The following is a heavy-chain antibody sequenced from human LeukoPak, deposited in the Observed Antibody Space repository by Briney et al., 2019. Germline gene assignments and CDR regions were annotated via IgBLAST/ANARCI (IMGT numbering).Heavy chain of an antibody. V-gene: IGHV3-48*01. CDR3: ARDSSAVDTVMDY. Sequence: GGSLRLSCAASGFTFSSYSMNWVRQAPGKGLEWVSYISSSSSTIYYADSVKGRFTISRDNAKNSLYLQMNSLRAEDTAVYYCARDSSAVDTVMDYWGQGTLVTVSS. CDR2: ISSSSSTI. D-gene: IGHD5-18*01. CDR1: GFTFSSYS. J-gene: IGHJ4*02.